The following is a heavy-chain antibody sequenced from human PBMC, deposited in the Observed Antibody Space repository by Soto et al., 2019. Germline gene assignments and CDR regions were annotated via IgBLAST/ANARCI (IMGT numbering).Heavy chain of an antibody. D-gene: IGHD1-1*01. CDR1: GFSLTTSPVG. CDR2: IYWDNDK. CDR3: AHRLGGSSWNDGYFDF. J-gene: IGHJ4*03. Sequence: QITLKESGPTLVEPTEALALTCSFSGFSLTTSPVGVGWFRQPPGQALEWLAVIYWDNDKRYNPSLKTRITITKDTPRNEVALTMTDMEPKDTATYFCAHRLGGSSWNDGYFDFCGQGCPVTVS. V-gene: IGHV2-5*02.